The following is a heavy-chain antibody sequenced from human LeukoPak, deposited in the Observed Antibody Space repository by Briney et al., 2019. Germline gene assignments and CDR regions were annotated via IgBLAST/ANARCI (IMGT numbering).Heavy chain of an antibody. CDR2: IYYSGST. V-gene: IGHV4-59*08. CDR1: GGSISGYY. CDR3: ARHSGDYRYFDH. Sequence: TSSETLSLTCTVSGGSISGYYWSWIRQPPGKGLEWIGYIYYSGSTNYNPSLKSRVTISEDTSKNQFSLKLSSVTAADTAVYYCARHSGDYRYFDHWGRGTLVTVSS. J-gene: IGHJ4*02. D-gene: IGHD3-10*01.